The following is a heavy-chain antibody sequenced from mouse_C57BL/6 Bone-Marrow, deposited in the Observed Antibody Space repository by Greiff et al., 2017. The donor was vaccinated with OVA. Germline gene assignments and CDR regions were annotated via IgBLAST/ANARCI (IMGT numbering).Heavy chain of an antibody. CDR1: GYRFTDYY. Sequence: EVQLQQSGPELVKPGASVKISCKASGYRFTDYYMNWVKQSHGKSLEWIGDINPNNGGTSYNQKFKGKATLTVDKSSSTAYMELRSLTSEDSAVYYCARGYLYAMDYWGQGTSVTVSS. J-gene: IGHJ4*01. CDR2: INPNNGGT. V-gene: IGHV1-26*01. D-gene: IGHD5-1*01. CDR3: ARGYLYAMDY.